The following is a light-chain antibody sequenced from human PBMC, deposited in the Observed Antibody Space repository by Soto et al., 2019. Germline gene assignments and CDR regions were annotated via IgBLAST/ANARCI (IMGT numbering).Light chain of an antibody. CDR1: QGIGDT. Sequence: EVVMRQSPATLSVSPGEGATHSCRASQGIGDTLAWYQHKPGQTPRLLIYDTSTRATGVPARFSGSGSGTDFTLTISSLESEDSAVYYCQQRSDWPSISFGQGTRLEIK. CDR2: DTS. V-gene: IGKV3-15*01. J-gene: IGKJ5*01. CDR3: QQRSDWPSIS.